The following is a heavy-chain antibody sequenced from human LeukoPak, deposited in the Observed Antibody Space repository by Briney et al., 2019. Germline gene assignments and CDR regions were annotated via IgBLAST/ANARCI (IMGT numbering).Heavy chain of an antibody. Sequence: NPSETLSLTCAVYGGSFSGYYWSWIRQPPGKGLEWIGEINHSGSTNYNPSLKSRVTISVDTSKNQFSLKLSSVTAADTAVYYCARSHGYSYGPPVISEGIDYWGQGTLVTVSS. V-gene: IGHV4-34*01. CDR1: GGSFSGYY. J-gene: IGHJ4*02. CDR3: ARSHGYSYGPPVISEGIDY. D-gene: IGHD5-18*01. CDR2: INHSGST.